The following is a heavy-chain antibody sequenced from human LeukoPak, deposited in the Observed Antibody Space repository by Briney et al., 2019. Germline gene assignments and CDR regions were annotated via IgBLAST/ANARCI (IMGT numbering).Heavy chain of an antibody. CDR3: ARGGGPYYGDYDSDY. CDR1: GYTFTGYY. V-gene: IGHV1-2*02. CDR2: INPNSGGT. J-gene: IGHJ4*02. Sequence: ASVKVSCKASGYTFTGYYMHWVRQAPGQGLEWMGWINPNSGGTNYAQKFQGRVTMTRDTSISTAYMELSRVRSDDTAVYYCARGGGPYYGDYDSDYWGQGTLVTVSS. D-gene: IGHD4-17*01.